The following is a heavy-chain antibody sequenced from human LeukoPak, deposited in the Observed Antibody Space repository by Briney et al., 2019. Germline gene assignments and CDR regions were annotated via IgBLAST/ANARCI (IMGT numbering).Heavy chain of an antibody. V-gene: IGHV3-74*01. CDR2: INSDGSSI. Sequence: GGSLRLSCAASGFTFSSYWMHWVPQAPGKGLVWVSRINSDGSSISYADPVKGRLTISRDNAKNTLYLQMNSLRAEDTAVYYCARVTYSGSWDWGQGTLVTVSS. J-gene: IGHJ4*02. D-gene: IGHD1-26*01. CDR3: ARVTYSGSWD. CDR1: GFTFSSYW.